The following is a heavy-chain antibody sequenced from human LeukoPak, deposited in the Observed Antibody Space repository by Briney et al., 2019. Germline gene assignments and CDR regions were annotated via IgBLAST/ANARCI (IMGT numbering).Heavy chain of an antibody. J-gene: IGHJ5*02. V-gene: IGHV1-69*05. CDR2: IIPIFGTA. Sequence: KASCKASGGTFSSYAISWVRHAPGQGLEWRGGIIPIFGTANYAQKFQGRVTITTDESTSTAYMELSSLRSEDTAVYYCARYLRFPGYNWFDPWGQGTLVTVSS. CDR1: GGTFSSYA. CDR3: ARYLRFPGYNWFDP. D-gene: IGHD5/OR15-5a*01.